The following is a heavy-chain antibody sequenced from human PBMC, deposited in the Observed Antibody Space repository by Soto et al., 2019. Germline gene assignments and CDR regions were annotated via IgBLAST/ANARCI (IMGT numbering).Heavy chain of an antibody. J-gene: IGHJ6*03. Sequence: PGGSLRLSCAASGFTFSSYSMNWVRQAPGKGLEWVSYISSSSSTIYYADSVKGRFTISRDNAKNSLYLKMNSLRAEDTAVYFCARVRIAAAGTPGGYYYMDVWGKGTTVTVSS. V-gene: IGHV3-48*01. CDR3: ARVRIAAAGTPGGYYYMDV. CDR2: ISSSSSTI. D-gene: IGHD6-13*01. CDR1: GFTFSSYS.